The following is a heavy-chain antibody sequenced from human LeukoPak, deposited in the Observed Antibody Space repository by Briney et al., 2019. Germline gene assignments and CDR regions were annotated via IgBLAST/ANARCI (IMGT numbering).Heavy chain of an antibody. D-gene: IGHD2-2*01. CDR3: ARSYCSSTSCSYYYYYYMDV. J-gene: IGHJ6*03. V-gene: IGHV4-4*02. Sequence: SETLSLTCAVSDGSIGSSNWWTWVRQPPGKGLEWIGEIYHSGSTNYNPSLKSRVTISIDKSKNQFSLKLSSVTAADTAVYYCARSYCSSTSCSYYYYYYMDVWGKGTTVTVSS. CDR2: IYHSGST. CDR1: DGSIGSSNW.